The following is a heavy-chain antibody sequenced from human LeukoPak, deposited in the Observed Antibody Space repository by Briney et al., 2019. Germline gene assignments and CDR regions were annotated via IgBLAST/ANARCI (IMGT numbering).Heavy chain of an antibody. J-gene: IGHJ4*02. CDR3: ARDYGGNLGGY. Sequence: GESLKISGTGAGYSFTSYWIGWVRQMPGKGLGWRGIIYPGDSDTRYSPSFQGQVTISADKSISTAYLQWSSLKASDTAMYYCARDYGGNLGGYWVQGTLVTVSS. D-gene: IGHD4-23*01. CDR1: GYSFTSYW. CDR2: IYPGDSDT. V-gene: IGHV5-51*01.